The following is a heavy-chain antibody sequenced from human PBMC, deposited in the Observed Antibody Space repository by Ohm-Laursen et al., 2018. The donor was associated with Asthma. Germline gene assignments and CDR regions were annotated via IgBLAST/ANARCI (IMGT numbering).Heavy chain of an antibody. CDR2: INPNGGST. D-gene: IGHD1-26*01. Sequence: SVKVSCKASGYTLTSYSMHWVRQAPGQGLEWMGIINPNGGSTTYAQKFQGRVTMTRDTSTSTVYMELSSLRSEDTAVYYCARAPYSGSYYWFDPWGQGTLVTVSS. CDR1: GYTLTSYS. J-gene: IGHJ5*02. V-gene: IGHV1-46*01. CDR3: ARAPYSGSYYWFDP.